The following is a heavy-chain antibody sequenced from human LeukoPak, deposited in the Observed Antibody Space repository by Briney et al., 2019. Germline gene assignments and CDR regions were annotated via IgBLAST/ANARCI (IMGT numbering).Heavy chain of an antibody. CDR1: GYSFTSNW. CDR2: IYPGDSDT. CDR3: ARRGFPCLRESPQTKAFDI. Sequence: GESLKISCKCSGYSFTSNWIGLVRQMPGKGLEWMGIIYPGDSDTRYSPSFQGQVTISADKSISTAYLQWSSLKASDTAMYYCARRGFPCLRESPQTKAFDIGAQGTMVTVSS. V-gene: IGHV5-51*01. J-gene: IGHJ3*02. D-gene: IGHD5/OR15-5a*01.